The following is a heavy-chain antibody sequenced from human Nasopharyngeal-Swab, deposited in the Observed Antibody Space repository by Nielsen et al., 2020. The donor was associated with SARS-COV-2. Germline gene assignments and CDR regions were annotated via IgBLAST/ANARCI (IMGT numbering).Heavy chain of an antibody. CDR2: FDPEDGET. J-gene: IGHJ6*03. CDR1: GYTLTELS. V-gene: IGHV1-24*01. CDR3: ARDPTLTYYDILTGYRTPDYYMDV. D-gene: IGHD3-9*01. Sequence: ASVKVSCKVSGYTLTELSMHWVRQAPGKGLEWMGGFDPEDGETIYAQKFQGRVTMTRDTSTSTVYMELSSLRSEDTAVYYCARDPTLTYYDILTGYRTPDYYMDVWGKGTTVTVSS.